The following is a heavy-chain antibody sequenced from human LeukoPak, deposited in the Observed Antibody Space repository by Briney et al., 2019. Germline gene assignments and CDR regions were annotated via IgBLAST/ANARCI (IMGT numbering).Heavy chain of an antibody. CDR2: IRYDGSNK. Sequence: PGGSLRLSCAASGFTFSSYGMHWGRQAPGKGREGVAFIRYDGSNKYYADSVKGRFTISRDNSKNTLYLQMNSLRAEDTAVYYCASEKWLNTWELLTFDYWGQGTLVTVSS. D-gene: IGHD1-26*01. CDR1: GFTFSSYG. J-gene: IGHJ4*02. CDR3: ASEKWLNTWELLTFDY. V-gene: IGHV3-30*02.